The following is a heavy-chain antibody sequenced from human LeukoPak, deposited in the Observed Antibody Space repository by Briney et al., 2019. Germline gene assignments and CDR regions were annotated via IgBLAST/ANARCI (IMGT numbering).Heavy chain of an antibody. CDR3: ASAHSSSSVYFDY. CDR1: GGSISSYY. CDR2: IYYSGST. D-gene: IGHD6-6*01. V-gene: IGHV4-59*08. J-gene: IGHJ4*02. Sequence: PSETLSLTCTVSGGSISSYYWSWIRQPPGKGLEWIGHIYYSGSTNYNPSLKSRVTISVDTSKNQFSLKLSSVTAADTAVYYCASAHSSSSVYFDYWGQGTLVTVSS.